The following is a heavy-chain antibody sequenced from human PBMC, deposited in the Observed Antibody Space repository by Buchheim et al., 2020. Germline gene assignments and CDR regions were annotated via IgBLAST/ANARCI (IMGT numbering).Heavy chain of an antibody. Sequence: EVQLVESGGGLVQPGGSLRLSCVASGFTFSDHFMDWVRQAPGKGLEWVGRTRNKANSYSTEYAASVKGRFLVSRDDSRNSLDLQMNSLKAEDTAVYYCARDRTGGSFDYWGQG. CDR3: ARDRTGGSFDY. CDR1: GFTFSDHF. CDR2: TRNKANSYST. J-gene: IGHJ4*02. D-gene: IGHD2-8*02. V-gene: IGHV3-72*01.